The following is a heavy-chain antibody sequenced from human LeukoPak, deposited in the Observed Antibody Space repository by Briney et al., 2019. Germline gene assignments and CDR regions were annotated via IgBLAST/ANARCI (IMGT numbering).Heavy chain of an antibody. CDR2: INPSGGRT. CDR1: GYTFISYF. D-gene: IGHD6-19*01. V-gene: IGHV1-46*01. J-gene: IGHJ6*02. Sequence: GASVKVSCKASGYTFISYFMNWVRQAPGQGLEWMGIINPSGGRTNYAQKFEGRVIVTRDTSTSRVYMELYSLRSEDTAVYYCARDPSSAGAHYYYYYGMDVWGQGTTVTVSS. CDR3: ARDPSSAGAHYYYYYGMDV.